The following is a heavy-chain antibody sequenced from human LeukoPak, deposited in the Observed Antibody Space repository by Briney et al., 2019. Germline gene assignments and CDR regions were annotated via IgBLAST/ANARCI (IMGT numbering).Heavy chain of an antibody. CDR2: ISSSSSYI. D-gene: IGHD5-12*01. V-gene: IGHV3-21*01. J-gene: IGHJ6*03. Sequence: GGSLRLSCAASGFTFSSYSMNWVRQAPGKGLEWVSSISSSSSYIYYADSVKGRFTISRDNAKNSLYLQMNSLRAEDTAVYYCARVGYSGYGASYYYYMDVWGKGTTVTISS. CDR1: GFTFSSYS. CDR3: ARVGYSGYGASYYYYMDV.